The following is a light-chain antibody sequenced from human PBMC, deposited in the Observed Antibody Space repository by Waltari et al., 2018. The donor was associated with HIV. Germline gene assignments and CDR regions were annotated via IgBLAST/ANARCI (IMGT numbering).Light chain of an antibody. V-gene: IGLV2-14*01. J-gene: IGLJ1*01. Sequence: QSALTQPASVSGSPGQSITISCTGTSSDVGGYNYVSWYQQHPGKAPKFMIYEVSNRHSGVSKRCSGSKSGNTASLTISGLQAEDEADYYCSSYTSTSTGVFGTGTKVTVL. CDR2: EVS. CDR1: SSDVGGYNY. CDR3: SSYTSTSTGV.